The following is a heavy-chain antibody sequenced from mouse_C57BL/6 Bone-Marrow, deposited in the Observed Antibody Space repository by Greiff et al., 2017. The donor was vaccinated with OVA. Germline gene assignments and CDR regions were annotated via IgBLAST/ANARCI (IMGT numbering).Heavy chain of an antibody. CDR1: GYTFTSYW. J-gene: IGHJ4*01. CDR2: INPSNGGT. V-gene: IGHV1-53*01. CDR3: ARRDRGYAMDY. Sequence: VQLQQPGTELVKPGASVKLSCKASGYTFTSYWMHWVKQRPGQGLEWIGNINPSNGGTNYNEKFKSKATLTVDKSTSTDYMQLSSLTSEDSAVYNGARRDRGYAMDYWGQGTSVTVSS.